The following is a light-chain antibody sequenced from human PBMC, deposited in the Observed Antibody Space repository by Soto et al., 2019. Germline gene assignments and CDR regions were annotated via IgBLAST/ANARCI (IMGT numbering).Light chain of an antibody. CDR2: DAS. V-gene: IGKV3-11*01. CDR1: QSLRNY. CDR3: QQRSDWPPT. J-gene: IGKJ5*01. Sequence: TVSTQSPSTLSLSPGDTATLSCRRTQSLRNYLAGYQQKLCQAPRLLIYDASKRATGIPARFSGSGSGTDFTLTISSLEPEDFAVYFCQQRSDWPPTFGQGRRLEIK.